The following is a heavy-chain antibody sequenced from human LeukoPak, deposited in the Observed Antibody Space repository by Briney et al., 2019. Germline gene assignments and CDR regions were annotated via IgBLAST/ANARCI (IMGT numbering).Heavy chain of an antibody. D-gene: IGHD4-23*01. Sequence: GGSLRLSCAASGFTLSAYWMHWVRQAPGKGLMWVSRIEGDGNRITYADSVKGRFTISRDNAKNSLYLQMNSLRAEDTAVYYCARDKDYGDKRLLDYWGQGTLVTVSS. CDR2: IEGDGNRI. J-gene: IGHJ4*02. CDR3: ARDKDYGDKRLLDY. CDR1: GFTLSAYW. V-gene: IGHV3-74*01.